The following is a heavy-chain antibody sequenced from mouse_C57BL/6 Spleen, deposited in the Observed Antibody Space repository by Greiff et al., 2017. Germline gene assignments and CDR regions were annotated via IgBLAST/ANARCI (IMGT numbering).Heavy chain of an antibody. V-gene: IGHV1-82*01. CDR1: GYAFSSSW. CDR3: ARDYYGSREYYFDY. J-gene: IGHJ2*01. D-gene: IGHD1-1*01. CDR2: IYPGDGDT. Sequence: QVQLQQSGPELVKPGASVKISCKASGYAFSSSWMNWVKQRPGKGLEWIGRIYPGDGDTNYNGKFKGKATLTADKSSSTAYMQLSSLTSEDSAVYFCARDYYGSREYYFDYWGQGTTLTVSS.